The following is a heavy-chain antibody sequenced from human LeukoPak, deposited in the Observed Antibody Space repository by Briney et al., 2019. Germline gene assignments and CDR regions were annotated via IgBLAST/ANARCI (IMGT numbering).Heavy chain of an antibody. CDR3: ARGRYCSSTSCYKAGYFQH. Sequence: WGSVKVSCTASGYTFTSYDINWVRQATGQGLEWMGWMSPSSGNTGYAQKIQGRVTMTRNTSISTAYKELSSLRSEDPAVYYCARGRYCSSTSCYKAGYFQHWGQGTLVTVSS. J-gene: IGHJ1*01. CDR2: MSPSSGNT. D-gene: IGHD2-2*02. CDR1: GYTFTSYD. V-gene: IGHV1-8*01.